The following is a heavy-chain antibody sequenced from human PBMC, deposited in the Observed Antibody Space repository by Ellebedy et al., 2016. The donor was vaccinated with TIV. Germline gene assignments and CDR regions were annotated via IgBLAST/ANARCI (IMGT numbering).Heavy chain of an antibody. Sequence: GESLKISCVASGFPFSNYDMHWVRQAAGQGLEWMSTVWTDGDSYYADSVEGRFIISREDAENSVYLQMDNLKTGDTATYYRARSAALGTPDNGLDVWGQGTQVTVSS. V-gene: IGHV3-13*04. CDR2: VWTDGDS. CDR1: GFPFSNYD. J-gene: IGHJ6*02. D-gene: IGHD5-24*01. CDR3: ARSAALGTPDNGLDV.